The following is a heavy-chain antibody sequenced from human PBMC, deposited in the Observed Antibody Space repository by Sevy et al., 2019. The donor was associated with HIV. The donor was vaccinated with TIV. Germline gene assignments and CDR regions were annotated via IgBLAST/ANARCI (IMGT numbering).Heavy chain of an antibody. CDR2: ISSSSTI. CDR1: GFTFSSYS. J-gene: IGHJ4*02. D-gene: IGHD2-8*01. V-gene: IGHV3-48*02. CDR3: ARDREDIVLMVYAIPDYFDY. Sequence: GGSLRLSCAASGFTFSSYSMNWVRQAPGKGLEWVSYISSSSTIYYADSVKGRFTISRDNAKNSLYLQMNSLRDEDTAGYYCARDREDIVLMVYAIPDYFDYWGQGTLVTVSS.